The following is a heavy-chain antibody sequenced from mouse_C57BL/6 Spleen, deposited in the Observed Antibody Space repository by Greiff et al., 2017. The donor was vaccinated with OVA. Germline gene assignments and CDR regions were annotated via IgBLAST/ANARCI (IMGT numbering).Heavy chain of an antibody. CDR2: IRNKANGYTT. CDR1: GFTFTDYY. Sequence: EVQGVESGGGLVQPGGSLSLSCAASGFTFTDYYMSWVRQPPGKALEWLGFIRNKANGYTTEYSASVKGRFTISRDNSQSILYLQMNALRAEYSATYYCARYRTGSFAYWGQGTLVTVSA. J-gene: IGHJ3*01. V-gene: IGHV7-3*01. D-gene: IGHD4-1*01. CDR3: ARYRTGSFAY.